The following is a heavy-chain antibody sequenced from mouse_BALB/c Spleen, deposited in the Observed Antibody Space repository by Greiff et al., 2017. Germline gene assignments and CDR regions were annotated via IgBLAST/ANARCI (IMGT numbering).Heavy chain of an antibody. CDR1: GFTFSSYA. CDR3: ARGGHYGSSSWFAY. D-gene: IGHD1-1*01. Sequence: EVKVEESGGGLVKPGGSLKLSCAASGFTFSSYAMSWVRQTPEKRLEWVASISSGGSTYYPDSVKGRFTISRDNARNILYLQMSSLRSEDTAMYYCARGGHYGSSSWFAYWGQGTLVTVSA. J-gene: IGHJ3*01. CDR2: ISSGGST. V-gene: IGHV5-6-5*01.